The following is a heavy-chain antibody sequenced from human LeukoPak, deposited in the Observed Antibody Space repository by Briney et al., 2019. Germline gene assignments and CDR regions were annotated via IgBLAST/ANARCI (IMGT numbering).Heavy chain of an antibody. Sequence: GGSLRLSCAASGFTFSSYAMHWVRQAPGKGLEWVAVISYDGSNKYYADSVKGRFTISRDNSKNTLYLQMNSLRAGDTAVYYCASLQTTVNTEIQFDYWGQGTLVTVSS. CDR2: ISYDGSNK. J-gene: IGHJ4*02. D-gene: IGHD4-17*01. CDR3: ASLQTTVNTEIQFDY. V-gene: IGHV3-30-3*01. CDR1: GFTFSSYA.